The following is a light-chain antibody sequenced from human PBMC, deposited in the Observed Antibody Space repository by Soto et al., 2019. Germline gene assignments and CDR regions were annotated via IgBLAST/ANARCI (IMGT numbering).Light chain of an antibody. CDR1: QSIHTS. Sequence: VLTQSPATLSLSPGERATLSCRASQSIHTSLAWYQQKSGKPPRLVIYDSTLRADGVPDRFGGSRSGTEFTLTINSLEPDDGAVDYCQQRNVWPPIAFGQGTRLEIK. V-gene: IGKV3-11*01. CDR3: QQRNVWPPIA. J-gene: IGKJ5*01. CDR2: DST.